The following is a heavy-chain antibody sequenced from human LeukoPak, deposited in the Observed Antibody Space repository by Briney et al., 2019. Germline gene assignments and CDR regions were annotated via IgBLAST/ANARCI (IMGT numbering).Heavy chain of an antibody. Sequence: SETLSLTCAVYGGSFSGYYWSWIRQPPGKGLEWIGEINHSGSTNYNPSLKSRVTISVDTSKNQFSLKLSSVTAADTAVYYCARGEDADDYSNYYGPYYYYMDVWGKGTSVTVSS. J-gene: IGHJ6*03. CDR2: INHSGST. D-gene: IGHD4-11*01. CDR3: ARGEDADDYSNYYGPYYYYMDV. V-gene: IGHV4-34*01. CDR1: GGSFSGYY.